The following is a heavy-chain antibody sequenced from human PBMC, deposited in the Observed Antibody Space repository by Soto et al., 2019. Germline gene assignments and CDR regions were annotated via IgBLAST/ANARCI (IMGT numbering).Heavy chain of an antibody. D-gene: IGHD4-17*01. Sequence: GGSLRLSCAASGFTFSNAWMSWFCQAPGKGLEWVGRIKSKPDGGTTDYAAPVKGRFTISRDDSKNTLYLQMNSLKTEDTAVYYCTTDRFAYGDVANAFDIWGQGTMATVSS. V-gene: IGHV3-15*01. J-gene: IGHJ3*02. CDR2: IKSKPDGGTT. CDR3: TTDRFAYGDVANAFDI. CDR1: GFTFSNAW.